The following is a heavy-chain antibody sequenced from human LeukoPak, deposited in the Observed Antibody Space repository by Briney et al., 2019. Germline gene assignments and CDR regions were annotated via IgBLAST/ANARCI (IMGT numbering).Heavy chain of an antibody. D-gene: IGHD5-18*01. CDR1: GFTFSNYG. J-gene: IGHJ4*02. V-gene: IGHV3-33*01. CDR3: AREDTSLVIAY. CDR2: MWYDGSNK. Sequence: GRSLRLSCAASGFTFSNYGMHWVRQAPGKGLEWVAVMWYDGSNKYYTDSVKGRFTISRDDSKNTLYLQMNSLRAEDTAVYYCAREDTSLVIAYWGQGTLVTVSS.